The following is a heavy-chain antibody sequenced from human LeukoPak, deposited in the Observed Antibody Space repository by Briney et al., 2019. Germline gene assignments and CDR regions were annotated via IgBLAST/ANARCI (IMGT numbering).Heavy chain of an antibody. CDR3: ARQRRASASVNYFDP. CDR2: IYPDDSDA. J-gene: IGHJ5*02. Sequence: GESLKISCETSGYRLTTYWIGWVRQVPGAGLEWVGAIYPDDSDARYSPPFQGQVIISADKSVRTAYLQWTSLKASDTAIYYCARQRRASASVNYFDPWGQGTLVTVSS. CDR1: GYRLTTYW. D-gene: IGHD3-10*01. V-gene: IGHV5-51*01.